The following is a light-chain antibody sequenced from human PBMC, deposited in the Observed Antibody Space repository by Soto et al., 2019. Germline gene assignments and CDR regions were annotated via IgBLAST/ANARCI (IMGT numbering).Light chain of an antibody. CDR2: RGS. J-gene: IGKJ3*01. CDR3: QHYDSYSGT. CDR1: QGFISW. V-gene: IGKV1-5*03. Sequence: DIRLTNSPSTLSPSEGEGVTIICRPIQGFISWLAGYQQKPGKAPKLRIYRGSSLEGGVPSRFSGSGSGTEFTLTISSLQPDDFSTYYCQHYDSYSGTFGPGTKVDIK.